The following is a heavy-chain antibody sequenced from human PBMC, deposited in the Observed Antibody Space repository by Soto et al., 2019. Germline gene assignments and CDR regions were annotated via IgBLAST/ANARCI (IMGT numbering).Heavy chain of an antibody. CDR2: IYYSVST. CDR1: GGSISSYY. V-gene: IGHV4-59*08. Sequence: PSETLSLTCSVSGGSISSYYWSWIRQPPGKGLEWIGYIYYSVSTNYNPSLKSRVTISVDTSKNQFSLKLSSVTAADTAVYYCARHSPPMYDILTGTTLDPYYGMGVWGQGTTVTSP. J-gene: IGHJ6*02. CDR3: ARHSPPMYDILTGTTLDPYYGMGV. D-gene: IGHD3-9*01.